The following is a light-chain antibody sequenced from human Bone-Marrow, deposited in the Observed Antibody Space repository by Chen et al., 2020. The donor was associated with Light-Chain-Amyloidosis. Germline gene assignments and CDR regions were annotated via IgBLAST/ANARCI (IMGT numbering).Light chain of an antibody. V-gene: IGLV2-14*01. CDR3: SSYTITNTLV. CDR2: DVT. CDR1: SSDVCGDNP. J-gene: IGLJ1*01. Sequence: QSALTQPASVSGSPGQSITISCTGTSSDVCGDNPVSWYQQHPDKAPKLMIYDVTNRPSWVPSRFSGSRSDNTASLTISGLQTVVEADYFCSSYTITNTLVFGSGTRVTVL.